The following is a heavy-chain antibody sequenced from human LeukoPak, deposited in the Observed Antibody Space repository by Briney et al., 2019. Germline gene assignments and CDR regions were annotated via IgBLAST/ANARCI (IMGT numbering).Heavy chain of an antibody. J-gene: IGHJ4*02. CDR2: ISVSFTT. CDR3: ARANMVRGVQPYFDY. D-gene: IGHD3-10*01. CDR1: GFSFSSYG. Sequence: GGSLRLTCAVSGFSFSSYGMSWVRQAPGKGLEWVSGISVSFTTYYADSVKGRFTISRDNSKNTLYLQMNSLRAEDTAVYYCARANMVRGVQPYFDYWGQGTLVTVSS. V-gene: IGHV3-23*01.